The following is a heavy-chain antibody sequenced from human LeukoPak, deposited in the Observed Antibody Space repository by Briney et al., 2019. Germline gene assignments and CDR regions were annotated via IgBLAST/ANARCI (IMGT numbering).Heavy chain of an antibody. CDR2: TDTGGFTI. CDR1: GFTLRDYY. Sequence: GGSLRLSCAAFGFTLRDYYISWIRQAPGKRLECISYTDTGGFTIYYADSVKGRFIISRDNARNTVYLEMNSLRTEDTAIYFCSKGSWSPRGFNWFDPWGQGTVVTVSS. CDR3: SKGSWSPRGFNWFDP. J-gene: IGHJ5*02. D-gene: IGHD2-8*02. V-gene: IGHV3-11*01.